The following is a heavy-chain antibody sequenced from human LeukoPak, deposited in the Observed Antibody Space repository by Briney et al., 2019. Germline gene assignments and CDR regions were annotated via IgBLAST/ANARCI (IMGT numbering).Heavy chain of an antibody. CDR3: ARDSQTYYDFWSGYYKGAFDI. CDR2: IYTSGST. V-gene: IGHV4-4*07. Sequence: SSETLSLTCTVSGGSISSYYWSWIRQPAGKGLEWIGRIYTSGSTNYNPSLKSRVTMSVDTSKNQFSLKLSSVTAADTAVYYCARDSQTYYDFWSGYYKGAFDIWGQGTMVTVSS. J-gene: IGHJ3*02. CDR1: GGSISSYY. D-gene: IGHD3-3*01.